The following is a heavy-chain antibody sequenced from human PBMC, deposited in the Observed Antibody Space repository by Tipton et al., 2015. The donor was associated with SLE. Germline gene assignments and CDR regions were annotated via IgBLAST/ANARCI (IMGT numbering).Heavy chain of an antibody. CDR3: AKDHWDYYDISGVDY. Sequence: SLRLSCAASGFTFSSYAMSWVRQAPGKGLEWVSAISGSGGSTYYADSVKGRFTISRDNSKNTLYLQMNSLRAEDTAVYYCAKDHWDYYDISGVDYWGQGTLVTVSS. D-gene: IGHD3-22*01. CDR2: ISGSGGST. J-gene: IGHJ4*02. CDR1: GFTFSSYA. V-gene: IGHV3-23*01.